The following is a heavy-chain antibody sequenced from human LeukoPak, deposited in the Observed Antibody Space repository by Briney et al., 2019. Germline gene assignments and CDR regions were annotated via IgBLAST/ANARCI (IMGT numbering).Heavy chain of an antibody. V-gene: IGHV3-13*01. Sequence: GGSLRLSCSASGFTFSSYDMPWVRQATGKGLEWVSAIGTAGDTYYPGSVKGRFTISRENAKNSLYLQMNSLRAGDTAVYHCARGYSSHDAFDIWGQGTMVTVSS. CDR1: GFTFSSYD. D-gene: IGHD6-13*01. CDR2: IGTAGDT. CDR3: ARGYSSHDAFDI. J-gene: IGHJ3*02.